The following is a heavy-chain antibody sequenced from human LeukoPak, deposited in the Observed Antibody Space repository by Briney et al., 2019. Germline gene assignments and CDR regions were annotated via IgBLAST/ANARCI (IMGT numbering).Heavy chain of an antibody. CDR2: MNPNSGNT. CDR1: GYTFTSYD. D-gene: IGHD2-15*01. V-gene: IGHV1-8*01. J-gene: IGHJ6*02. Sequence: ASVKVSCKASGYTFTSYDIHWLRQATGQGLEWVGWMNPNSGNTGYTQKFQGRVTMTRNTSMSTAYMELSSLRSEDTAVYYCARDVSAGYGMDVWGQGTTVTVSS. CDR3: ARDVSAGYGMDV.